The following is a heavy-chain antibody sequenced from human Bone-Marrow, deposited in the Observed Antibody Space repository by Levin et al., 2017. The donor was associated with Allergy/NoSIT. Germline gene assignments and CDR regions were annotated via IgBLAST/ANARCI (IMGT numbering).Heavy chain of an antibody. D-gene: IGHD3-10*01. CDR2: IYYSGST. J-gene: IGHJ3*02. CDR1: GGSISSYY. V-gene: IGHV4-59*01. Sequence: PSETLSLTCTVSGGSISSYYWSWIRQPPGKGLEWIGYIYYSGSTNYNPSLKSRVIISVDTSKNQFSLKLSSVTAADTAVYHCARSDSWGSGTYTHVDAFDIWGQGTMVTVSS. CDR3: ARSDSWGSGTYTHVDAFDI.